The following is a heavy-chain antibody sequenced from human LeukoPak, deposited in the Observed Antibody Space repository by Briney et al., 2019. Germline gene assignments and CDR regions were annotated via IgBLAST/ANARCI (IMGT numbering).Heavy chain of an antibody. J-gene: IGHJ4*02. D-gene: IGHD3-16*01. CDR1: GASFSDSY. Sequence: SETLSLTCAVYGASFSDSYWSWIRQSPEKGLEWIGEINNSGSTSYNPSLNSRVIMSVDRSKNQFSLRPTSVTAADTAVYYCARGRYGPRLGNWGQGTLVTVSS. CDR3: ARGRYGPRLGN. CDR2: INNSGST. V-gene: IGHV4-34*01.